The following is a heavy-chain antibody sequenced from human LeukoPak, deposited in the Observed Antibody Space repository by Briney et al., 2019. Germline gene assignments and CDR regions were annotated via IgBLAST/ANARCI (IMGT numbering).Heavy chain of an antibody. J-gene: IGHJ6*03. Sequence: ASVKVSCKASGYTFTGYYMHWVRQAPGQGLEWMGRINPSSGGTNYAQKFQGRVTMPRDTSISTAYMGLSRLRADDTEVYYCARGDLWYYYMDVWGKGTTVTVSS. CDR3: ARGDLWYYYMDV. D-gene: IGHD2-21*01. CDR2: INPSSGGT. CDR1: GYTFTGYY. V-gene: IGHV1-2*05.